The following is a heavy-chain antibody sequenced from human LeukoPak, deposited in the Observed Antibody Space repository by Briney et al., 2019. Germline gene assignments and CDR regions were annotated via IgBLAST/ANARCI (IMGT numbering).Heavy chain of an antibody. CDR3: ARDPYSGSYGADYYYYMDV. V-gene: IGHV3-21*01. J-gene: IGHJ6*03. CDR1: GFTFSTFA. CDR2: ITSGSSHR. D-gene: IGHD1-26*01. Sequence: GGSLRLSCAASGFTFSTFAMNWVRQTPGQGLEWVSSITSGSSHRYYADSVKGRFTVSRDNAKSSLYLQMNSLRAEDTAVYYCARDPYSGSYGADYYYYMDVWGKGTTVTISS.